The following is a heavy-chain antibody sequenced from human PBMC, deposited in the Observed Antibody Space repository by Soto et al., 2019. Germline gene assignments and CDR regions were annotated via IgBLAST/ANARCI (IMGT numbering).Heavy chain of an antibody. CDR1: GGSISTYY. CDR2: IYYSGST. D-gene: IGHD3-16*01. J-gene: IGHJ3*02. CDR3: ARDAGGRGNGAFVI. V-gene: IGHV4-59*01. Sequence: QVQLQESGPGLVKPSETLSLTCTVSGGSISTYYWSWMRQPPGKGLEWIGYIYYSGSTNSNPSLKGRVHVSEDPSKNQLSLKLRSVTAADTAVYFCARDAGGRGNGAFVIWGQGPMLTVSS.